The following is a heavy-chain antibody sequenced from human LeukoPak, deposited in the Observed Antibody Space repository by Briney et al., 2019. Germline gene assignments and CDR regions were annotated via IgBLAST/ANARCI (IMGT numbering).Heavy chain of an antibody. D-gene: IGHD3-10*01. V-gene: IGHV4-30-4*08. J-gene: IGHJ3*02. Sequence: PSETLSLTCTVSGGSISSGDYYWSWIRQPPGKGLEWIGYIYYSGSTYYNPSLKSRVTISVDTSKNQFSLKLSSVTAADTAVYYCARPVSSGSFSGAFDIWGQGTMVTVSS. CDR2: IYYSGST. CDR3: ARPVSSGSFSGAFDI. CDR1: GGSISSGDYY.